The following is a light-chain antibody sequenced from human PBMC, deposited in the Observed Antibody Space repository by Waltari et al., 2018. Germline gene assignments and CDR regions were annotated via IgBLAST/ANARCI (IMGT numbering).Light chain of an antibody. J-gene: IGKJ1*01. Sequence: EVVLTQSPATLSVSLGERAPLPCRASQSVSSDLAWYQQKPGQAPRLIIHGASIRATGIPARFSGSGSGTEFTLTISSLQSEDSAVYYCQQYNKWPPGTFGQGTKVEIK. CDR3: QQYNKWPPGT. CDR1: QSVSSD. V-gene: IGKV3-15*01. CDR2: GAS.